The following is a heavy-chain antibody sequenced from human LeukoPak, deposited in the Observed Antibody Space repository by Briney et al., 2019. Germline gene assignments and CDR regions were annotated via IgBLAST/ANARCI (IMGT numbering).Heavy chain of an antibody. D-gene: IGHD6-13*01. J-gene: IGHJ4*02. CDR2: INPNSGGT. CDR1: GYTFTGYY. V-gene: IGHV1-2*02. CDR3: ARDLSGDSSSWYYLDY. Sequence: ASVKVSCKASGYTFTGYYMHWVRQAPGQGLEWMGWINPNSGGTNYAQKFQGRVTMTRDTSISTAYMELSRLRSDDTAVYHCARDLSGDSSSWYYLDYWGQGTLVTVSS.